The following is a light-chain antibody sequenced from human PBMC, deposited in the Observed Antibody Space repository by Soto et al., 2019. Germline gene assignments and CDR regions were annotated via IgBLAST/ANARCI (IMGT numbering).Light chain of an antibody. CDR1: NSNIGSNS. CDR3: GAWDDGLFGYV. J-gene: IGLJ1*01. V-gene: IGLV1-47*02. CDR2: SNH. Sequence: QSVLTQPPSASGTPGQRVTISCSGSNSNIGSNSVSWYQQLPGTAPKLLIYSNHQRPSEVPDRFSGSKSDTSASLAISGLRSEDEADYYCGAWDDGLFGYVFGTGTKVTVL.